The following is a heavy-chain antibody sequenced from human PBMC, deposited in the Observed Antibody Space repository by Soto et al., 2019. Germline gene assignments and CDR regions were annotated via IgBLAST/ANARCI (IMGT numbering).Heavy chain of an antibody. Sequence: QVQLVQSGAEVKKPGSSVKVSCKASGGTFGSYAISWVRQAPGQGLEWMGGIIPIPGTANYAQKFQGRVTIAADECTSTAYMELSSLRSEDTAVYYCARSQGSSTSLEIYYYYYYGMDVWGQGTTVNVSS. CDR3: ARSQGSSTSLEIYYYYYYGMDV. CDR1: GGTFGSYA. CDR2: IIPIPGTA. J-gene: IGHJ6*02. V-gene: IGHV1-69*01. D-gene: IGHD2-2*01.